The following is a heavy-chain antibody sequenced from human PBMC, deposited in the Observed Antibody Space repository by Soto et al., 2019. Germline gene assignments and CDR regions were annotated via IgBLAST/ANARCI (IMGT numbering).Heavy chain of an antibody. J-gene: IGHJ6*02. CDR1: GYTFTSYY. D-gene: IGHD6-13*01. CDR2: MNPNSGNT. CDR3: ARGFLIAAAGTNYYYGMDV. Sequence: ASVKVSCKASGYTFTSYYINWGRQATGQGLEWMGWMNPNSGNTGYAQKFQGRVTMTRNTSISTAYMELSSLRSEDTAVYYCARGFLIAAAGTNYYYGMDVWGQGTTVTVSS. V-gene: IGHV1-8*01.